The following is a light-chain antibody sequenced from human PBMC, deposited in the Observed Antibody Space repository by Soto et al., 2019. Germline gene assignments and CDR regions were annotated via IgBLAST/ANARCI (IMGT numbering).Light chain of an antibody. CDR3: QQRYSTPT. V-gene: IGKV1-39*01. CDR2: AAS. Sequence: DIQMTQSPSSLSASVGDRVTITCRASQSISNYLNWYQQKPGKAPKLLIYAASSLQSGVPSRFSGSRSGTDFTLTIRSLQPEYLPTYYCQQRYSTPTFGQGTKLEI. CDR1: QSISNY. J-gene: IGKJ2*01.